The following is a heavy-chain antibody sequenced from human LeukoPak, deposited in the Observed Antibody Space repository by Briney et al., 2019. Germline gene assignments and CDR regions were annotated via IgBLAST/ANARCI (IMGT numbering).Heavy chain of an antibody. V-gene: IGHV1-46*01. CDR3: ARAANYYGSGSNWFDP. CDR2: INPSGGST. CDR1: GYTFTSYY. Sequence: ASVKVSCKASGYTFTSYYMHWVRQAPEQGLEWVGIINPSGGSTSYAQKFQGRVTMTRDTSTSTVYMVLSSLRSEDTAVYYCARAANYYGSGSNWFDPWGQGTLVTVSS. D-gene: IGHD3-10*01. J-gene: IGHJ5*02.